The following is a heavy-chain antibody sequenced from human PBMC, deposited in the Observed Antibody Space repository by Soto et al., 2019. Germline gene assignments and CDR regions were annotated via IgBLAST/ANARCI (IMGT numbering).Heavy chain of an antibody. Sequence: PWGSLRLSCAASGFTFSSYAMTWVRQAPGKGLEWVSAISSSGGKTYYADSVKGRFTISRDNSKNTLSLQMNSLRAEDTAVYYCAKADWGPKYYSDYWGQGTLVTVSS. J-gene: IGHJ4*02. V-gene: IGHV3-23*01. D-gene: IGHD7-27*01. CDR3: AKADWGPKYYSDY. CDR2: ISSSGGKT. CDR1: GFTFSSYA.